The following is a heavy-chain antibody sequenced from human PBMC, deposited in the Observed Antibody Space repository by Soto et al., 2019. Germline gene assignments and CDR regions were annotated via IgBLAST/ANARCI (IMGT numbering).Heavy chain of an antibody. CDR1: GGSISSGGYS. J-gene: IGHJ4*02. CDR3: ARGFAVTIFGVVIIREFDY. CDR2: IYHSGST. Sequence: QLQLQESGSGLVKPSQTLSLTCAVSGGSISSGGYSWSWIRQPPGKGLEWIGYIYHSGSTYYNPSLKSRVTISVDRSKNQFSLKLSSVTAADTAVYYCARGFAVTIFGVVIIREFDYWGQGTPVTVSS. D-gene: IGHD3-3*01. V-gene: IGHV4-30-2*01.